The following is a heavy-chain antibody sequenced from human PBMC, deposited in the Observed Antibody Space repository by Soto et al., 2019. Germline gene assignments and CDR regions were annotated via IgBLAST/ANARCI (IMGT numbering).Heavy chain of an antibody. J-gene: IGHJ4*02. D-gene: IGHD2-8*02. CDR3: VKERMAHVVYSVLDF. CDR1: GFTFSSYA. Sequence: VQLVESGGGLVQPGGSLRLSCSASGFTFSSYALHWVRQAPGKGLQFVSAISSDGANTYHADSVKGRFTISRDNSKNTLYLQMSSLRTEDTAIYYCVKERMAHVVYSVLDFWGQGTLVTVSS. V-gene: IGHV3-64D*06. CDR2: ISSDGANT.